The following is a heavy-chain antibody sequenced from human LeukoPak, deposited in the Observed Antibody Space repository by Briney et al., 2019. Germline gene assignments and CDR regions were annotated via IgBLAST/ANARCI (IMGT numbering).Heavy chain of an antibody. J-gene: IGHJ6*02. V-gene: IGHV3-23*01. CDR2: ISGSGGST. CDR1: GFTFSSYA. CDR3: ARDNYYGSGNYYDYYGMDV. D-gene: IGHD3-10*01. Sequence: GGSLRLSCAASGFTFSSYAMSWVRQAPGKGLEWVSAISGSGGSTYYADSVKGRFTISRDNSKSTLFLQMSSLRAEDTAVYYCARDNYYGSGNYYDYYGMDVWGQGTTVTVSS.